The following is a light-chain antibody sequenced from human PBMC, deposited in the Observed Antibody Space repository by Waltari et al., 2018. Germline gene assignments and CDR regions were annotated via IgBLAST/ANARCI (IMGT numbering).Light chain of an antibody. J-gene: IGKJ2*01. Sequence: EIVMTQSPATPSWSPGERATLSCRASQRISSNLAWYQQKPGQAPRLLIYAASTRATGIPARFSGSGSGTEFTLTISSLQPEDFAIYYCQQYNNLPFAFGQGTKLEVK. CDR2: AAS. V-gene: IGKV3-15*01. CDR3: QQYNNLPFA. CDR1: QRISSN.